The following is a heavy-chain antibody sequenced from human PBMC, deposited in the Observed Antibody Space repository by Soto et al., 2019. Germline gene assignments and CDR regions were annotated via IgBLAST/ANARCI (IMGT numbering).Heavy chain of an antibody. CDR3: ARVKVVKPWFDP. D-gene: IGHD3-22*01. CDR1: GGTISSYY. CDR2: IYYSGST. Sequence: SETLPLTCSVSGGTISSYYCSWIRQPPRKGLEWIGYIYYSGSTNYNPSLKSRVTISVDTSKNQFSLKLSSVTAADTAVYYSARVKVVKPWFDPWGQETLVTVSS. J-gene: IGHJ5*02. V-gene: IGHV4-59*01.